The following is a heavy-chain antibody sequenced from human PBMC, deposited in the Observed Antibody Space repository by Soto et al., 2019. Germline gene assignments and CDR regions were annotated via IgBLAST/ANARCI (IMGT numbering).Heavy chain of an antibody. V-gene: IGHV1-18*01. CDR2: ISAYNGNT. CDR1: GYTFTSYG. Sequence: ASVKVSCKASGYTFTSYGISWVRQAPGQGLEWMGWISAYNGNTNYAQKLQGRVTMTTDTSTSTAYMELRSLRSDDTAVYYCARDDPPPYYDFWSGYYQGVSAFDIWGQGTMVTVSS. J-gene: IGHJ3*02. CDR3: ARDDPPPYYDFWSGYYQGVSAFDI. D-gene: IGHD3-3*01.